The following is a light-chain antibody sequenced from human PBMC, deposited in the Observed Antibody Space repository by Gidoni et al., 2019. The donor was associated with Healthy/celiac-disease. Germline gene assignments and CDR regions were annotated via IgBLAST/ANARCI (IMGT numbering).Light chain of an antibody. CDR2: GAS. Sequence: EIVMTQSPATLSVSPGERATLSCRASQSVSSNLAWYQQKPGQAPRLLIYGASTRATGIPARFSGSWSGTEFTLTISSLQSEDFAVYYCHQYNNWPGTFGQGTKVEIK. V-gene: IGKV3-15*01. J-gene: IGKJ1*01. CDR1: QSVSSN. CDR3: HQYNNWPGT.